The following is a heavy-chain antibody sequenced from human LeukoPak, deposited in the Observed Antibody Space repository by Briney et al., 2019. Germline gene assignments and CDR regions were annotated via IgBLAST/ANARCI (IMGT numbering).Heavy chain of an antibody. CDR2: ISGGGGST. CDR3: AKDHYEQQLVYDAFDI. J-gene: IGHJ3*02. D-gene: IGHD6-13*01. Sequence: PGGSLRLSCAASGFTFSSYAMSWVRQAPGKGLEWVSAISGGGGSTYYADSVKGRFTISRDNSKNTLYLQMNSLRDEGTAVYYCAKDHYEQQLVYDAFDIWGQGTMVTVSS. CDR1: GFTFSSYA. V-gene: IGHV3-23*01.